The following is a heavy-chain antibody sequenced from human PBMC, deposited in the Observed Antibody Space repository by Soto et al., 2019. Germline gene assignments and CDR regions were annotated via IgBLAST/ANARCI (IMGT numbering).Heavy chain of an antibody. V-gene: IGHV1-69*02. D-gene: IGHD2-2*01. J-gene: IGHJ3*02. CDR3: ARVSRDIVVVPAAGTADDAFDI. CDR1: GGTFSSYT. Sequence: GASVKVSCKASGGTFSSYTISWVRQAPGQGLEWMGRIIPILGIANYAQKFQGRVTITADKSTSTAYMELSSLRSEDTAVYYCARVSRDIVVVPAAGTADDAFDIWGQGTMVTVSS. CDR2: IIPILGIA.